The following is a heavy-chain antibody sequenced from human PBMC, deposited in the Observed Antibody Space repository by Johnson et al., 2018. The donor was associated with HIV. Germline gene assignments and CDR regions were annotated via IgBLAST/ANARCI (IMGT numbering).Heavy chain of an antibody. Sequence: VQLVESGGGVVQPGGSLRLSCAASGFTFSSYGMHWVRQAPGKGLEWVANIKEDGSEKFYVDSVKGRFTISRDNAKNSLYLQMNSLRAEDTALYYCARGEGRGAFDIWGQGTMVTVSS. CDR3: ARGEGRGAFDI. CDR2: IKEDGSEK. D-gene: IGHD3-10*01. V-gene: IGHV3-7*03. J-gene: IGHJ3*02. CDR1: GFTFSSYG.